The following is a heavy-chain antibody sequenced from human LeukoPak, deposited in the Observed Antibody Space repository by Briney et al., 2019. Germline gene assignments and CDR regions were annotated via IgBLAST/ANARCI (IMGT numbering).Heavy chain of an antibody. CDR1: GYTFTSYD. CDR3: ARVHRTYYYYGMDV. Sequence: ASVKVSCKASGYTFTSYDINWVRQATGQGLEWMGWMNPNSGNTGYAQKFQGRVTTTRNTSISTAYMELSSLRSEDTAVYYCARVHRTYYYYGMDVWGQGTTVTVSS. CDR2: MNPNSGNT. V-gene: IGHV1-8*01. J-gene: IGHJ6*02.